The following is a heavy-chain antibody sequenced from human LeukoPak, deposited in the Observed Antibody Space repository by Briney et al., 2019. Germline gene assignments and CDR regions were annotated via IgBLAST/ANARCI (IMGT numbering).Heavy chain of an antibody. Sequence: SETLSLTCTVSGGSISSSSYYWGWIRQPPGKGLEWIGSIYYSGSTYYNPSLKSRVTISVDTSKNQFSLKLSSVTAADTAVYYCASGPGMATIYYFDYWGQGTLVTVSS. D-gene: IGHD5-24*01. V-gene: IGHV4-39*07. CDR1: GGSISSSSYY. J-gene: IGHJ4*02. CDR2: IYYSGST. CDR3: ASGPGMATIYYFDY.